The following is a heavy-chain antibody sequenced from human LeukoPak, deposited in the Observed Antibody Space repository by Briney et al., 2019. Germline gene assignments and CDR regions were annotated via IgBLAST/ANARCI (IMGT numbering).Heavy chain of an antibody. J-gene: IGHJ3*02. CDR3: ARHRIIYGGYGDAFDI. Sequence: GGSLRLSCLASGFTFSRYSMNCVRQAPGRGLEWVSSISSSSSYIYYADSLKGRFTISRDNAKNSLYLQMNSLRAEDTAVYFCARHRIIYGGYGDAFDIWGQGTMVTVSS. D-gene: IGHD4-17*01. V-gene: IGHV3-21*01. CDR2: ISSSSSYI. CDR1: GFTFSRYS.